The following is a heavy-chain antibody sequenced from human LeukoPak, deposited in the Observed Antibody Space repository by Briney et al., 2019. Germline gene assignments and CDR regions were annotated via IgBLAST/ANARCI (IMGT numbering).Heavy chain of an antibody. Sequence: SETLSLTCAVYGGSFSGYYWSWIRQPPGKGLEWIGEINHSGSTNYNPSLKSRVTISVDTSKNQFSLKLSSVTAADTAVYYCARWGSIAVAGYFDLWGRGTLVTVSS. J-gene: IGHJ2*01. V-gene: IGHV4-34*01. CDR1: GGSFSGYY. CDR2: INHSGST. CDR3: ARWGSIAVAGYFDL. D-gene: IGHD6-19*01.